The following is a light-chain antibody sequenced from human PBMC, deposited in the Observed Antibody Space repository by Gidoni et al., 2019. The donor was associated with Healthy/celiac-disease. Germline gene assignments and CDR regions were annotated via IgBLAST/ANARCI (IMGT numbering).Light chain of an antibody. V-gene: IGKV1-12*01. Sequence: DIQMTHSTSSVSASVGARVHITCRASQGISSWLTLYQQKPGKAPTLLLYSASSLQRGVPSRFSCSGSGTDFTLTISSLQPEDFATYYCQQAYSFPHTFGPGTKVEIK. CDR3: QQAYSFPHT. J-gene: IGKJ3*01. CDR1: QGISSW. CDR2: SAS.